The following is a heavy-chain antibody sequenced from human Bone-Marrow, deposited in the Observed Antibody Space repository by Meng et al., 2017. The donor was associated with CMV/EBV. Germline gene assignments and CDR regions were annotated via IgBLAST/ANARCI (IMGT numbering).Heavy chain of an antibody. CDR3: ARVPRCSSIWCDSGWFDP. D-gene: IGHD6-13*01. V-gene: IGHV1-69*01. CDR2: VITNSGTT. J-gene: IGHJ5*02. Sequence: TFSSYAICRWRRAPARKRVWLSGVITNSGTTNYTQSFKGRVTITVDESTNTFSLELSSVRAEDTAVYYCARVPRCSSIWCDSGWFDPWGQGTLVTVSS. CDR1: TFSSYA.